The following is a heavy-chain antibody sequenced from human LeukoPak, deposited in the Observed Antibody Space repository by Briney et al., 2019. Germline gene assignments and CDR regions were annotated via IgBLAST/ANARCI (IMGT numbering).Heavy chain of an antibody. V-gene: IGHV4-38-2*02. D-gene: IGHD5-12*01. J-gene: IGHJ4*02. CDR3: ARDSGQWLRPKYYFDY. Sequence: SETLSLTCAVSGYSISSGYYWGWIRPPPGKGLEWIGSIYHSGSTYYNPSLKSRVTISVDTSNNQFSLKLSSVTAADTAVYYCARDSGQWLRPKYYFDYWGQGTLVTVSS. CDR2: IYHSGST. CDR1: GYSISSGYY.